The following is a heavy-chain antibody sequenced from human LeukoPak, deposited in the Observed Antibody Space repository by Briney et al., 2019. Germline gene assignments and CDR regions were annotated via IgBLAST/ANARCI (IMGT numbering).Heavy chain of an antibody. Sequence: SETLSLTCTVSGNSIANTFYYWSWLRRPAAKGLEWIGRIYTTGSTDYNPSLKSRVTISLDTSRNQFSLKLSSVTAADTAVYYCARRQDGHDYWGQGTLVTVSS. CDR1: GNSIANTFYY. CDR3: ARRQDGHDY. J-gene: IGHJ4*02. V-gene: IGHV4-61*02. CDR2: IYTTGST.